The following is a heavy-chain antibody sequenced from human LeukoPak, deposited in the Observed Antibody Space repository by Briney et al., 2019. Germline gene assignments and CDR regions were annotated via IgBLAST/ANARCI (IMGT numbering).Heavy chain of an antibody. J-gene: IGHJ5*02. CDR1: GGSISSGGYY. CDR2: IYYSGST. Sequence: SQTLSLTCTVSGGSISSGGYYWSWIRQHPGKGLEWIGHIYYSGSTYYNPSLKSRVTISVDTSKNQFSLKLSSVTAADTAVYYCAREGYRGFWSGYYQDWFDPWGQGTLVTVSS. V-gene: IGHV4-31*03. CDR3: AREGYRGFWSGYYQDWFDP. D-gene: IGHD3-3*01.